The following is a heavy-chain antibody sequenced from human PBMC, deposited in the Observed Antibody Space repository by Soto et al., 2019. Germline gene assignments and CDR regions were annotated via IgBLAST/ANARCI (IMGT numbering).Heavy chain of an antibody. J-gene: IGHJ4*02. CDR1: GFTFSGYN. Sequence: GSLRLSCAASGFTFSGYNMNWVRQAPGKGLEWVSSITRGGGSTYYADSVKGRFTISRDNSKNTLYLQINSLRAEDTAVYYCAKRGTYYFGYWGQGALVTVSS. CDR2: ITRGGGST. CDR3: AKRGTYYFGY. V-gene: IGHV3-23*01. D-gene: IGHD2-15*01.